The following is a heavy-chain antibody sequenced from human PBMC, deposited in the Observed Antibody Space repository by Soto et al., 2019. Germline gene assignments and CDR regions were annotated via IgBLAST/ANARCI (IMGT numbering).Heavy chain of an antibody. CDR3: ARDDIPGIAAAGGSWFDP. J-gene: IGHJ5*02. V-gene: IGHV1-18*04. CDR1: GYTFTSYG. CDR2: ISAYNGNT. D-gene: IGHD6-13*01. Sequence: SVKVSCQASGYTFTSYGISWVRQAPGQGLEWMGWISAYNGNTNYAQKLQGRVTMTTDTSTSTAYMELRSLRSDDTAVYYCARDDIPGIAAAGGSWFDPWGQGTLVTVSS.